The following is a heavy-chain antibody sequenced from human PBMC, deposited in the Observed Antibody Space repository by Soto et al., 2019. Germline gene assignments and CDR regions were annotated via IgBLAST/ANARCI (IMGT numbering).Heavy chain of an antibody. CDR1: GGSVSSGSYY. CDR3: ARDRIAARQFDY. J-gene: IGHJ4*02. CDR2: IYYSGTT. D-gene: IGHD6-6*01. V-gene: IGHV4-61*01. Sequence: QVHLQESGPGLVKPSETLSLTCTVSGGSVSSGSYYWSWIRQPPGKRLEWIGYIYYSGTTNYNPSLKSRVTISVDTSKNQFSLKLSSVTAADTAVYYCARDRIAARQFDYWGQGTLVTVSS.